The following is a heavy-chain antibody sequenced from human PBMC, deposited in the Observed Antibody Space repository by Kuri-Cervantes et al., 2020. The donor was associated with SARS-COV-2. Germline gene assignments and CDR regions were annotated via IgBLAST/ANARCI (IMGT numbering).Heavy chain of an antibody. J-gene: IGHJ4*02. Sequence: SVKVSCKASGGTFSSAIISWVRQGPGQGLEWMGGIMPPLGMPNYAQKVRGRVTITADTSTATAYLELSGLKAEDTALYYCASDGVSGSLSLDFWGQGTLVTVSS. CDR3: ASDGVSGSLSLDF. D-gene: IGHD6-19*01. CDR1: GGTFSSAI. CDR2: IMPPLGMP. V-gene: IGHV1-69*10.